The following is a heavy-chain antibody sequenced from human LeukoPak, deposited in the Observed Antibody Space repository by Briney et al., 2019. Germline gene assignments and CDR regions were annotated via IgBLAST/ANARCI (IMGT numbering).Heavy chain of an antibody. D-gene: IGHD2-2*01. Sequence: SQTLSLTCAISGDSVSSINAAWNWIRQSLSRGLEWLGRTYYRSTWGSDYAVSVRSRIIISPDTSKNQFSLQLNSVTPEDTAVYYCTRASYRAFDIWGQGTMVTVSS. J-gene: IGHJ3*02. V-gene: IGHV6-1*01. CDR3: TRASYRAFDI. CDR1: GDSVSSINAA. CDR2: TYYRSTWGS.